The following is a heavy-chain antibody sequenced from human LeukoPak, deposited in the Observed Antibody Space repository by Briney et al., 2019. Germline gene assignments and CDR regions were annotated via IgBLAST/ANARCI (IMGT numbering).Heavy chain of an antibody. CDR2: IYTSGST. Sequence: SETLSLTCAVYGGSFSGYYWSWIRQPPGKGLEWIGYIYTSGSTNYNPSLKSRVTISVDTSKNQFSLKLSSVTAADTAVYYCATGVLDNWGQGTLVTVSS. CDR1: GGSFSGYY. D-gene: IGHD3-10*01. CDR3: ATGVLDN. J-gene: IGHJ4*02. V-gene: IGHV4-4*09.